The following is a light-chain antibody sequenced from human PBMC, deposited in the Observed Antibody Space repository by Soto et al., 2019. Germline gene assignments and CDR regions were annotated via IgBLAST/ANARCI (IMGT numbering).Light chain of an antibody. J-gene: IGKJ1*01. CDR1: ETVGSN. CDR2: GAF. V-gene: IGKV3-15*01. Sequence: EIVMTQSPATLSASLGQRVTLSCRASETVGSNLAWYQQKSGHAPRLLIYGAFIRATGIPARFTGSGSGTDFNLTISSLQSEDSAVYYCQQHNNWRTFGQGTKVEIK. CDR3: QQHNNWRT.